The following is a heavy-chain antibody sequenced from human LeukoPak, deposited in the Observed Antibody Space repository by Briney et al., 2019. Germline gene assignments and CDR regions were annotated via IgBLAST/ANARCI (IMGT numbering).Heavy chain of an antibody. CDR3: ARGRTIGGLYYFDY. Sequence: SETLSLTCAVYGGSFSGYYWSWIRQPPGKGLEWIGEINHSGSTNYNPSLKSRVTISVDPSKNQFSLKLSSVTAADTAVYYCARGRTIGGLYYFDYWGQGTLVTVSS. J-gene: IGHJ4*02. CDR2: INHSGST. D-gene: IGHD1-1*01. CDR1: GGSFSGYY. V-gene: IGHV4-34*01.